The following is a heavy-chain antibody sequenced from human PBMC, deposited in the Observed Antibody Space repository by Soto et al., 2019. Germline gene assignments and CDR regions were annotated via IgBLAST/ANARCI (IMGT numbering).Heavy chain of an antibody. CDR1: GGTFSSYA. D-gene: IGHD3-9*01. CDR2: IIPIFGTA. V-gene: IGHV1-69*13. Sequence: ASVKVSCKASGGTFSSYAISWVRQAPGQGLEWMGGIIPIFGTANYAQKFQGRVTITADESTSTAYMELSSLRSEDTAVYYCATQTYLRYFGPLYAFDIWGPGTFVTVSS. CDR3: ATQTYLRYFGPLYAFDI. J-gene: IGHJ3*02.